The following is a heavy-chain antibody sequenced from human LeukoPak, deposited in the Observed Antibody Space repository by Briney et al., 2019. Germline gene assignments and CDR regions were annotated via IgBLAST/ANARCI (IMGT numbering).Heavy chain of an antibody. CDR1: GYSISNSNW. D-gene: IGHD4-11*01. CDR2: ISYSGNT. V-gene: IGHV4-28*01. Sequence: PSDTLSLTCAVSGYSISNSNWWGWIRQPPGKGLEWIGYISYSGNTYYNPSLKSRVTMSVDTSKNQFSLKLSSVTAADTAVYHCARNLYSNYGTTDYWGQGTLVTVSS. J-gene: IGHJ4*02. CDR3: ARNLYSNYGTTDY.